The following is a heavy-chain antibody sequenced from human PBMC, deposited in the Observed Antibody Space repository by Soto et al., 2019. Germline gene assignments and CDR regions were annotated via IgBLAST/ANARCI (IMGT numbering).Heavy chain of an antibody. D-gene: IGHD3-9*01. CDR1: GFTFSSYW. V-gene: IGHV3-7*05. CDR3: ARENFGPTYYDILTGYYSPSDYYYGMDV. J-gene: IGHJ6*02. CDR2: IKQDGSEK. Sequence: GGSLRLSCVASGFTFSSYWMSWVRQAPGKGLEWVANIKQDGSEKYYVDSVKGRFTISRDNAKNSLYLQMNSLRAEDTAVYYCARENFGPTYYDILTGYYSPSDYYYGMDVWGQGTTVTVSS.